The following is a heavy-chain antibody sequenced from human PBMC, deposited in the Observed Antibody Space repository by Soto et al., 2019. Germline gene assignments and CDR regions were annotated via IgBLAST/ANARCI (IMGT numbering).Heavy chain of an antibody. V-gene: IGHV4-30-2*01. Sequence: PSETLSLTCAVSGGSISSGGYSWSWIRQPPGKGLEWIGDIYHSGSTYYNPSLKSRVTISVDRSKNQFFLKLSSVTAADTVLYYFARASGGDFYYCGQGTLVTVSS. CDR1: GGSISSGGYS. CDR2: IYHSGST. CDR3: ARASGGDFYY. J-gene: IGHJ4*02.